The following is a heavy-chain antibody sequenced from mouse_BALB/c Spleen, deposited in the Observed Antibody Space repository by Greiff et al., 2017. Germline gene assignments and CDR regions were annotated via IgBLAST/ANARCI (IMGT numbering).Heavy chain of an antibody. CDR2: INPSTGYT. V-gene: IGHV1-7*01. D-gene: IGHD2-4*01. Sequence: QVQLKQSGAELAKPGASVKMSCKASGYTFTSYWMHWVKQRPGQGLEWIGYINPSTGYTEYNQKFKDKATLTADKSSSTAYMQLSSLTSEDSAVYDCARWDLMITTDWYFDVWGAGTTVTVSS. CDR3: ARWDLMITTDWYFDV. J-gene: IGHJ1*01. CDR1: GYTFTSYW.